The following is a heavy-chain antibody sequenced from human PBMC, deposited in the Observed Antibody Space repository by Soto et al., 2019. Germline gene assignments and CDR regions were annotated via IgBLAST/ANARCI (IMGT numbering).Heavy chain of an antibody. CDR1: GGTFSSYA. D-gene: IGHD6-19*01. CDR2: IIPIFGTA. J-gene: IGHJ5*02. Sequence: ASVKVSCKASGGTFSSYAISWVQQAPGQGLEWMGGIIPIFGTANYAQKFQGRVTITADKSTSTAYMELSSLRSEDTAVYYCARAYSSGWYRNLVPNWFDPWGQGTLVTVSS. V-gene: IGHV1-69*06. CDR3: ARAYSSGWYRNLVPNWFDP.